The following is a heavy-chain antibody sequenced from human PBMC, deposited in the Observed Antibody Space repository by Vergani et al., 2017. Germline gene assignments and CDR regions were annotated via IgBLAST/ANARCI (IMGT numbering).Heavy chain of an antibody. J-gene: IGHJ5*02. CDR3: ARDLRLLYNRFDP. CDR1: GFTFNQYG. V-gene: IGHV3-33*01. CDR2: TWYDGNNK. Sequence: QVQLVESGGGVGQPGRSLRLYCAASGFTFNQYGMHWVRPAPGKGLAWVAVTWYDGNNKQYADSVKVRFTISRDNSKSTMYLQMNSLRDEDTVVYYCARDLRLLYNRFDPWGQGTLVTVSS. D-gene: IGHD1-14*01.